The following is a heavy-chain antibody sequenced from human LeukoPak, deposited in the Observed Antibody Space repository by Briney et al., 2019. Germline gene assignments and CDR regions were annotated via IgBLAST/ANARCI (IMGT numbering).Heavy chain of an antibody. CDR3: ARSRSWYNAFDI. D-gene: IGHD6-13*01. J-gene: IGHJ3*02. CDR2: INHSGST. CDR1: GGSFSGYY. Sequence: SETLSLTCAVYGGSFSGYYWSWIRQPPGKGLEWIGEINHSGSTNYNPSLKSRVTISVDTSKNQFPLKLSSVTAADTAVYYCARSRSWYNAFDIWGQGTMVTVSS. V-gene: IGHV4-34*01.